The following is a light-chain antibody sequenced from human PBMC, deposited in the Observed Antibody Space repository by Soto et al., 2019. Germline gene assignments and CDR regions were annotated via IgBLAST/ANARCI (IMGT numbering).Light chain of an antibody. CDR3: QQYGSSPWT. J-gene: IGKJ1*01. V-gene: IGKV3-20*01. CDR2: AAS. Sequence: VSTQAPGTLSQSPLEIPTHSGSASQSVSSSYLVWHQQKPGQAPRLLIYAASRRATGIPDRFSGSGSGTDFTLTISRLEPEDFAVYYCQQYGSSPWTCGQGHMVAIK. CDR1: QSVSSSY.